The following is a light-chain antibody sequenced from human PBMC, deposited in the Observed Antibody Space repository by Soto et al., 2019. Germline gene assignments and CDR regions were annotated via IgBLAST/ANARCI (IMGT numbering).Light chain of an antibody. CDR3: QQYGTSPWT. CDR2: DAS. J-gene: IGKJ1*01. Sequence: EIVLTQSPATLSLSPGERATLSCRASQSVSSYLAWYQQKPGQAPRLLIYDASNRATGIPARFSGSGSGTDFTLTISRLEPEDFAVYYCQQYGTSPWTFGQGTTVEIK. CDR1: QSVSSY. V-gene: IGKV3-11*01.